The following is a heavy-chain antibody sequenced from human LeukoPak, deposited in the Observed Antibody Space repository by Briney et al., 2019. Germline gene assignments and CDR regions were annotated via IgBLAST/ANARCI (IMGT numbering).Heavy chain of an antibody. Sequence: GASVKVSCKASGHTFTTYDISWVRQAPGQGLEWMGWISTYNGNTSYAQNLQGRVTTTTDTSTSSAFMELRSLRSDDTAVYYCARRSSGGGFDYWGQGTLVTVSS. CDR3: ARRSSGGGFDY. D-gene: IGHD3-22*01. V-gene: IGHV1-18*04. CDR2: ISTYNGNT. J-gene: IGHJ4*02. CDR1: GHTFTTYD.